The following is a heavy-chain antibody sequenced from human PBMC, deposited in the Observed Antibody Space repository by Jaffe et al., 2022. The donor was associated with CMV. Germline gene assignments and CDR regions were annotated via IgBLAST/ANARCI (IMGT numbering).Heavy chain of an antibody. CDR2: ISGSGGST. CDR1: GFTFSSYA. V-gene: IGHV3-23*01. D-gene: IGHD3-16*02. J-gene: IGHJ4*02. Sequence: EVQLLESGGGLVQPGGSLRLSCAASGFTFSSYAMSWVRQAPGKGLEWVSAISGSGGSTYYADSVKGRFTISRDNSKNTLYLQMNSLRAEDTAVYYCARDTYYDYVWGSYLGYWGQGTLVTVSS. CDR3: ARDTYYDYVWGSYLGY.